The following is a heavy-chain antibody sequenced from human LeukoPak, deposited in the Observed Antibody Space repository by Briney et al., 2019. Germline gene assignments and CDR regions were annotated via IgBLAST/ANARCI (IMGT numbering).Heavy chain of an antibody. D-gene: IGHD3-9*01. Sequence: LPGGSLRLSCAASGFTFSTYAMSWVRQAPGKGLEWVSAISGSGGSTYYADSVKGRFTISRDNSKSTLYLQMNSLRAENTAVYYCAKDASLRYFDWLLYFQHWGQGTLVTVSS. CDR2: ISGSGGST. CDR1: GFTFSTYA. J-gene: IGHJ1*01. V-gene: IGHV3-23*01. CDR3: AKDASLRYFDWLLYFQH.